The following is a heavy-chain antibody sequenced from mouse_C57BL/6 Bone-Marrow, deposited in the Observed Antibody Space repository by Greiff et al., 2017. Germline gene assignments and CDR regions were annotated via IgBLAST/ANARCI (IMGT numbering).Heavy chain of an antibody. CDR3: ERQAIYDGYYVVDY. Sequence: EVNLVESGGGLVKPGGSLKLSCAASGFTFSSYAMSWVRQTPEKRLEWVATISDGGSYTYYPDNVKGRFTISRDNAKNNLYLQMSHLKSEDTAMYYCERQAIYDGYYVVDYWGQGTTLTVSS. J-gene: IGHJ2*01. CDR1: GFTFSSYA. CDR2: ISDGGSYT. D-gene: IGHD2-3*01. V-gene: IGHV5-4*03.